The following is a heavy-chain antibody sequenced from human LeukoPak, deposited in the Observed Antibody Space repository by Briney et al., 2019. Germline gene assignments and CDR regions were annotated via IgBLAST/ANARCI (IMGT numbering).Heavy chain of an antibody. CDR1: GFTSSAFW. J-gene: IGHJ6*04. D-gene: IGHD2-2*01. Sequence: PAGSLRLSCVASGFTSSAFWRSWVRRPPGKGLEWVANIKKDGSDKDNVDSVTGRFRIFRDNDTTSVYLQMNRLRAEDTAVYCASFAGVVPGGLLLWGKGTTVIVSS. CDR2: IKKDGSDK. CDR3: SFAGVVPGGLLL. V-gene: IGHV3-7*01.